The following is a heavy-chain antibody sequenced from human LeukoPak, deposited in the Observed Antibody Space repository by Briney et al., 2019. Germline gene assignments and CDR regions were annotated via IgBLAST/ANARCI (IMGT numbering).Heavy chain of an antibody. CDR3: AKDSRSWSFDY. D-gene: IGHD6-13*01. V-gene: IGHV3-30*02. J-gene: IGHJ4*02. CDR2: IPYDGSFK. CDR1: GFTFSSYG. Sequence: GGSLRLSCAASGFTFSSYGMHWVRQAPGKGLEWVALIPYDGSFKYYADSAKGRFTITRDNSKNTLYLQMNSLRVEDTAVYYCAKDSRSWSFDYWGQGTLVTVSS.